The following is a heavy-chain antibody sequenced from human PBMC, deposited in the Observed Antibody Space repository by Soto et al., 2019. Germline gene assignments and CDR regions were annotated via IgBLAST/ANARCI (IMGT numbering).Heavy chain of an antibody. CDR3: ATVRDYYYYMDV. CDR2: ISGSGGST. CDR1: GFTFSSYA. J-gene: IGHJ6*03. V-gene: IGHV3-23*01. Sequence: GGSLRLSCAASGFTFSSYAISWVRQAPGKGLERVSAISGSGGSTYYADSVKGRFTISRDNSKNTLYLQMNSLRVEDTAVYYCATVRDYYYYMDVWGKGTTVTVSS.